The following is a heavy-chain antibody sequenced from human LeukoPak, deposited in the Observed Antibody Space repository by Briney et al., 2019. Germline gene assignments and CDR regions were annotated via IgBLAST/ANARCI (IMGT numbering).Heavy chain of an antibody. CDR2: IYYSGST. V-gene: IGHV4-59*01. CDR3: ARALSSGSSTYYFDY. J-gene: IGHJ4*02. Sequence: SETLSLTCTVSGGSISSDYWTWIRRPPGKGLEWIGYIYYSGSTNYNPSLKSRVTISVDTSKNQFSLKLSSVTAADTAVYYCARALSSGSSTYYFDYWGQGTLVTVSS. D-gene: IGHD1-26*01. CDR1: GGSISSDY.